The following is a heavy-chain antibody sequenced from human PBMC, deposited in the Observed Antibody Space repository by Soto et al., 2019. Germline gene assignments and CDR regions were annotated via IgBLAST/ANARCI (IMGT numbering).Heavy chain of an antibody. CDR1: GYTFTTYG. CDR3: ARDLSSGYYFTYYYYGMDV. CDR2: ISAYNGNT. V-gene: IGHV1-18*04. Sequence: ASVKVSCKASGYTFTTYGIIWVRQAPGQGLEWMGWISAYNGNTNYAQKLQGRVTMTTDTSTSTAYMELRSLRSDDTAVYYCARDLSSGYYFTYYYYGMDVWGQGTTVTVSS. J-gene: IGHJ6*02. D-gene: IGHD3-22*01.